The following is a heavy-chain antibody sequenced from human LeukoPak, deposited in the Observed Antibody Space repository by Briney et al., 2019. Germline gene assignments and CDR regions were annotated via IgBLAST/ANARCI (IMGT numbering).Heavy chain of an antibody. CDR3: ARACGDGPHPTSDF. CDR2: INTNTGNQ. J-gene: IGHJ4*02. D-gene: IGHD2-21*01. CDR1: GYTFTSYA. Sequence: ASVKVSCKASGYTFTSYAMNWVRQAPGQGLEWMGWINTNTGNQTYAQGFTGRFVFSLDTSVSTAYLQISSLKAEGTAVYYCARACGDGPHPTSDFWGQGTLVTGSS. V-gene: IGHV7-4-1*02.